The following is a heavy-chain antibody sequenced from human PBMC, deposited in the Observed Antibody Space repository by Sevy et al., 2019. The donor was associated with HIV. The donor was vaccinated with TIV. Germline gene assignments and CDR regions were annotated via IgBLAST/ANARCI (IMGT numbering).Heavy chain of an antibody. Sequence: ASVKVSCKASGGTFSSYAISWVRQAPGQGLEWMGGIIPIFGTANYAQKFQGRVTITADESTSTAYMELSSLRYEDTAVYYCARVYYYDSSGPEYYFDYWGQGTLVTVSS. CDR3: ARVYYYDSSGPEYYFDY. CDR1: GGTFSSYA. CDR2: IIPIFGTA. V-gene: IGHV1-69*13. J-gene: IGHJ4*02. D-gene: IGHD3-22*01.